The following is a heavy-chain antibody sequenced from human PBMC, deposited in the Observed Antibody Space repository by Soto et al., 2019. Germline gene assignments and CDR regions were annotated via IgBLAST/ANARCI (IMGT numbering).Heavy chain of an antibody. D-gene: IGHD6-19*01. CDR2: ITSGDST. CDR3: AKDRSSGWTYYFDY. V-gene: IGHV3-23*01. Sequence: PGGSLRLSCAASGFTFSSYTMSWVRQAPGKGLERVSGITSGDSTYYADSVKGRFTISRDNSKNTLYLQMNSLRAEDTAVYYCAKDRSSGWTYYFDYWGQGTLVTVSS. CDR1: GFTFSSYT. J-gene: IGHJ4*02.